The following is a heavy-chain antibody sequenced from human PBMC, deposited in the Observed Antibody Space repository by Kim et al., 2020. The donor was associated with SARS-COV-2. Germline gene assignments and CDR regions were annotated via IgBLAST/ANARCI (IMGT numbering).Heavy chain of an antibody. CDR2: INHSGST. CDR1: GGSFSGYY. J-gene: IGHJ5*02. V-gene: IGHV4-34*01. Sequence: SETLSLTCAVYGGSFSGYYWSWIRQPPGKGLEWIGEINHSGSTNYNPSLKSRVTISVDTSKNQFSLKLSSVTAADTAVYYCARGKGITIFGVARGAHYNWFDPWGQGTLVTVSS. D-gene: IGHD3-3*01. CDR3: ARGKGITIFGVARGAHYNWFDP.